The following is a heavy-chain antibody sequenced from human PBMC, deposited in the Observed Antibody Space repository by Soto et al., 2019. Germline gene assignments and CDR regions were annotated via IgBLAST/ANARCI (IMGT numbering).Heavy chain of an antibody. Sequence: GESLKISCEASGFVFTNFWMHCVLHVPGKGLVWVARIDTSGHSTNYAESVKGRFTISRDNAKNTVSLQMNSLRVEDTGVYYCAKDSWYFDLWSQGSQVTVSS. V-gene: IGHV3-74*01. CDR1: GFVFTNFW. J-gene: IGHJ4*02. CDR3: AKDSWYFDL. D-gene: IGHD6-13*01. CDR2: IDTSGHST.